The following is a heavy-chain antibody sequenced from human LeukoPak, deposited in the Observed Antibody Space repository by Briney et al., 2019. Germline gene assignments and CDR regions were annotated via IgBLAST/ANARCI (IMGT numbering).Heavy chain of an antibody. V-gene: IGHV3-48*04. J-gene: IGHJ4*02. CDR2: ISSSSSTI. CDR1: GFTFSSYS. CDR3: ASAHYDYVWGSYRHSNFDY. Sequence: GGSLRLSCAASGFTFSSYSMNWVRQAPGKGLEWVSYISSSSSTIYYADSVKGRFTISRDNAKNSLYLQMNSLRAEDTAVYYCASAHYDYVWGSYRHSNFDYWGQGTLVTVSS. D-gene: IGHD3-16*02.